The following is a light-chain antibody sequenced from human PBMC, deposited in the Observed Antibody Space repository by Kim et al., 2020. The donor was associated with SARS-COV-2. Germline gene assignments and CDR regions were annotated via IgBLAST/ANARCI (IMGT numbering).Light chain of an antibody. Sequence: SVKLTCTLSSGHSSYAIAWHQQQPEKGPRYLMKLNSDGSHSKGDGIPDRFSGSSSGAERYLTISSLQSEDEADYYCQTWDTGTWVFGGGTQLTVL. V-gene: IGLV4-69*01. CDR3: QTWDTGTWV. CDR1: SGHSSYA. J-gene: IGLJ3*02. CDR2: LNSDGSH.